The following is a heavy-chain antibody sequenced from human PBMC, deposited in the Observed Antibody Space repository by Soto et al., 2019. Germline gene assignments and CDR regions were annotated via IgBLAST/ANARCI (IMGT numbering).Heavy chain of an antibody. CDR1: GFTVSSNY. CDR2: IYSGGST. CDR3: ARDFLPPYAVLYFDY. D-gene: IGHD3-10*02. J-gene: IGHJ4*02. V-gene: IGHV3-53*04. Sequence: EVQLVESGGGLVQPGGSLRLSCAASGFTVSSNYMSWVRQAPGKGLEWVSVIYSGGSTYYADSVKGRFTISRHNSKNTLYLLMNSLRAQDTPVYYCARDFLPPYAVLYFDYLGQATLVTVSS.